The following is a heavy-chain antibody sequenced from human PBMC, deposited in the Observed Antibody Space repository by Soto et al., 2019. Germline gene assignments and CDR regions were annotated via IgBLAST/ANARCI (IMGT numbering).Heavy chain of an antibody. CDR1: GFTFSIYA. J-gene: IGHJ5*02. Sequence: EVQLLESGGGLVQPGGSLRLSCAASGFTFSIYAMSWVRQAPGKGLEWVSAIVGSGDSTYYADSVKGRFTISRDNSKNTLYLQMNRLRADETAGYYFSKVVGVVPAASSWDPWGQGTLVTVSS. V-gene: IGHV3-23*01. CDR3: SKVVGVVPAASSWDP. CDR2: IVGSGDST. D-gene: IGHD2-2*01.